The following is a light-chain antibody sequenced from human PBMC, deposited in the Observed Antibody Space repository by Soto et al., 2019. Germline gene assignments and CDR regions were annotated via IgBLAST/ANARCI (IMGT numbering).Light chain of an antibody. CDR1: QGISSA. CDR3: QQFNSYRYT. CDR2: DAS. J-gene: IGKJ2*01. Sequence: AIQLTQSPSSLSASVGDRVTITCRASQGISSALAWYQQKPGKAPKLLIYDASSLESGVPSRFSGRGSGTDFTLTISSLQPEDFVTYYCQQFNSYRYTFGQGTKLEIK. V-gene: IGKV1-13*02.